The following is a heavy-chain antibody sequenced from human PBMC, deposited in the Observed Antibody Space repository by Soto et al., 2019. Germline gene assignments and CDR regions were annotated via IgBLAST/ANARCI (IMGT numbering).Heavy chain of an antibody. J-gene: IGHJ6*02. CDR2: IHPSGST. Sequence: QVQLQQWGAGLLKPSETLSLTCAVSGGSLSDYYWPWIRQSPGKGLEWIGEIHPSGSTNYNPSLRSRVTISIDTSKNQVSLKVSSLTAADTAVYYCARGRDEYKLGNVWGHGTTVTVSS. V-gene: IGHV4-34*01. CDR1: GGSLSDYY. D-gene: IGHD1-1*01. CDR3: ARGRDEYKLGNV.